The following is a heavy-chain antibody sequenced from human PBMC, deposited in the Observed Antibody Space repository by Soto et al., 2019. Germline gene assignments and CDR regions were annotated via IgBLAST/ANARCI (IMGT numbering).Heavy chain of an antibody. D-gene: IGHD3-22*01. Sequence: SSETLSLTCTVSGGSISSYYWRWIRPPAGKGLEGIGRIYTSGSTNYNPSLKSRVTMSVDTSKNQFSLKLSSVTAADTALYYCARVTYYYDSRGYYRLYYFDYWGQGTLVTVSS. CDR1: GGSISSYY. J-gene: IGHJ4*02. V-gene: IGHV4-4*07. CDR2: IYTSGST. CDR3: ARVTYYYDSRGYYRLYYFDY.